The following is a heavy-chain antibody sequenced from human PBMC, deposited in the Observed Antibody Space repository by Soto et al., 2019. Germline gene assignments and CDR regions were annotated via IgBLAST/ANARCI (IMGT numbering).Heavy chain of an antibody. J-gene: IGHJ1*01. CDR2: IIPIFGTA. CDR3: GASSAQLGGYEYFQH. CDR1: GGTFSSYA. Sequence: QVQLVQSGAEVKKPGSSVKVSCKASGGTFSSYAISWVRQAPGQGHEWMGGIIPIFGTANYAQKFQGRVTITADKSTSTAYMELSSLRSEDTAVYYCGASSAQLGGYEYFQHWGQGTLVTVSS. D-gene: IGHD3-22*01. V-gene: IGHV1-69*06.